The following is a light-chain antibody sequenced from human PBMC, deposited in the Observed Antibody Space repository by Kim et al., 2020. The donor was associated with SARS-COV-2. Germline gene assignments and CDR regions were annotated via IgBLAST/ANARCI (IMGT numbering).Light chain of an antibody. CDR1: QGINKY. CDR3: QQYYHIPRT. V-gene: IGKV1-33*01. CDR2: DAS. J-gene: IGKJ1*01. Sequence: ASVGDTVTITCRASQGINKYVNWYHQRPGKAPKLLLYDASNLEEGVPSRFSGTGSGTDFSLIINGLQPEDVGTYYCQQYYHIPRTFGQGTKVDIK.